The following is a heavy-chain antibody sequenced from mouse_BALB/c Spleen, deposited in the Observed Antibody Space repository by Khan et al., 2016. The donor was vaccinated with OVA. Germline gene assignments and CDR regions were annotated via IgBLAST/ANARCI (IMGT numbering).Heavy chain of an antibody. CDR2: ISDGGSYT. J-gene: IGHJ3*01. Sequence: EVKLVESGGGLVKPGGSLKLSCAASGFTFSDYYMYWVRQTPEKRLEWVATISDGGSYTYYPDSVKGRFTISRDNATNNPYLQMSSLKSEDTAMYYCARAGYGGFAYWGQGTLVTVSA. V-gene: IGHV5-4*02. CDR1: GFTFSDYY. D-gene: IGHD1-1*02. CDR3: ARAGYGGFAY.